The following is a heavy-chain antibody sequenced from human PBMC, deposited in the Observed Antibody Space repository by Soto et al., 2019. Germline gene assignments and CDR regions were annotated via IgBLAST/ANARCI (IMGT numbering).Heavy chain of an antibody. D-gene: IGHD1-1*01. CDR3: ASSFAGTTETGIDY. J-gene: IGHJ4*02. V-gene: IGHV3-30-3*01. CDR1: GFTFRSYA. Sequence: QVQLVESGGGVVQPGRSLRLSCAASGFTFRSYAMHWVRQAPVKGLEWVAVIPDDGGNKYYADSVKGRFTISRDNPKNTLYLQMNSLRPEDTAVYYCASSFAGTTETGIDYWGQGTLVAVSS. CDR2: IPDDGGNK.